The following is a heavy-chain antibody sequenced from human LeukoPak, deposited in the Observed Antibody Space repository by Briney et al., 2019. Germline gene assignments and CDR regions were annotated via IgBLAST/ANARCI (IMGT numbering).Heavy chain of an antibody. CDR3: AREVGGITGTTSKTNWFDP. D-gene: IGHD1-7*01. V-gene: IGHV1-69*13. Sequence: SVKVSCKASGGTFSSYAIGWVRQAPGQGLEWMGGIIPIFGTANYAQKFQGRVTITADESTSKAYMELSSLRSEDTAVYYCAREVGGITGTTSKTNWFDPWGQGTLVTVSS. CDR1: GGTFSSYA. CDR2: IIPIFGTA. J-gene: IGHJ5*02.